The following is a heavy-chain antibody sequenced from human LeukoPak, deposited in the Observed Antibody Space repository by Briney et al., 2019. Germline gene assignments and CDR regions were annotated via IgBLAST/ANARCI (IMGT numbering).Heavy chain of an antibody. CDR1: GFTCSSYD. CDR2: IRCSGGRT. J-gene: IGHJ6*02. CDR3: AKCTGSYYHNYYYGMDV. Sequence: GGSLSLYCAAYGFTCSSYDMIWLRQAQGKGLEWVSDIRCSGGRTYYEHPVKGRFNIPRDNSKNTLYLQMNSLRAEDTAVYYCAKCTGSYYHNYYYGMDVWGQGTTVTVSS. V-gene: IGHV3-23*01. D-gene: IGHD3-10*02.